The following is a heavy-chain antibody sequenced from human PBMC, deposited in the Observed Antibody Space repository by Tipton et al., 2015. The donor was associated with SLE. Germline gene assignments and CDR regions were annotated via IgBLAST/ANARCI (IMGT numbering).Heavy chain of an antibody. CDR3: ARGTAAEGDDACDI. CDR2: ISSSSSYT. J-gene: IGHJ3*02. Sequence: LSLTCAVYGGSFSGYYMSWIRQAPGKGLEWVSYISSSSSYTNYADSVKGRFTISRDNAKNSLYLQMNSLRAEDTAVYYCARGTAAEGDDACDIWGQGTMVTVSS. CDR1: GGSFSGYY. D-gene: IGHD6-13*01. V-gene: IGHV3-11*05.